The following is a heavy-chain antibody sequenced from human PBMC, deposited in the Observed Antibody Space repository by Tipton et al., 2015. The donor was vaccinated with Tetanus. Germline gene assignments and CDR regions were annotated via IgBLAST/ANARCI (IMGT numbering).Heavy chain of an antibody. J-gene: IGHJ5*02. D-gene: IGHD6-19*01. CDR2: IYYSGST. Sequence: TLSLTCTVSGGSISSGGYYWSWIRQHPGKGLEWIGYIYYSGSTYYNPSLKSRVTISVDTSKNQFSLRLNSVTAADTAMYYCVRSSPIRVADKWGVDWFDPWGQGTLVTVSS. CDR3: VRSSPIRVADKWGVDWFDP. CDR1: GGSISSGGYY. V-gene: IGHV4-31*03.